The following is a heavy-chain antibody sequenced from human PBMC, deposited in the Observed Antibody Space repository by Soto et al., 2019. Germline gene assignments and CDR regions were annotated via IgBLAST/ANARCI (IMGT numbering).Heavy chain of an antibody. CDR3: ATKDTDCSGGSCANWFDP. D-gene: IGHD2-15*01. CDR1: GFTFSSYA. V-gene: IGHV3-23*01. CDR2: ISGSGGST. Sequence: LRLSCAASGFTFSSYAMSWVRQAPGKGLEWVSAISGSGGSTYYADSVKGRFTISRDNSKNTLYLQMNSLRAEDTAVYYCATKDTDCSGGSCANWFDPWGQGTLVTVSS. J-gene: IGHJ5*02.